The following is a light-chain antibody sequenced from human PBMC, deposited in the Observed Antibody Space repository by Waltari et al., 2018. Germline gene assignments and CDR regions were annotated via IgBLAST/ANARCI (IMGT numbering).Light chain of an antibody. CDR1: SGRIAGNF. CDR3: QSYDSTNHVV. V-gene: IGLV6-57*04. J-gene: IGLJ2*01. Sequence: NFMLTQPHSVSESPGVTVTISCTRSSGRIAGNFVQWYQQRPGSAPSVVIYEYSQRHSGVPDRFSGSIDSSSNSASLTISGLKTEDEADYYCQSYDSTNHVVFGGGTKLTVL. CDR2: EYS.